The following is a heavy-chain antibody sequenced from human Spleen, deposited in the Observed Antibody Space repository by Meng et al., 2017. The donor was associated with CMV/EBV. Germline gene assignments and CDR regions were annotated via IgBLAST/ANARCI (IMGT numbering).Heavy chain of an antibody. J-gene: IGHJ4*02. CDR2: ISSSSSYI. D-gene: IGHD3-3*01. CDR1: GFTFSSYS. CDR3: ARTDLEWLRYYFHY. V-gene: IGHV3-21*01. Sequence: GESLKISCAASGFTFSSYSMNWVRQAPGKGLEWVSSISSSSSYIYYADSVKGRFTISRDNAKNSLYLQLNSLRAEDTAVYYCARTDLEWLRYYFHYWGQGTLVTVSS.